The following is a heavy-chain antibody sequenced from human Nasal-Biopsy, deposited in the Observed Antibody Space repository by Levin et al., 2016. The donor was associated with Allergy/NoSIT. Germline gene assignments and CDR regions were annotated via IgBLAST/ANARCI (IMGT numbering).Heavy chain of an antibody. J-gene: IGHJ4*02. Sequence: GESLKISCSASGFTFSTYSMHWVRQAPGKGLEYVSGITSSGGSTVYADSVKGRFTISRDNSRNTLYLQMSSLRLEDTAVYYCVKLVPAINGDASDYWGQGTLVTVSS. CDR3: VKLVPAINGDASDY. CDR1: GFTFSTYS. CDR2: ITSSGGST. D-gene: IGHD7-27*01. V-gene: IGHV3-64D*06.